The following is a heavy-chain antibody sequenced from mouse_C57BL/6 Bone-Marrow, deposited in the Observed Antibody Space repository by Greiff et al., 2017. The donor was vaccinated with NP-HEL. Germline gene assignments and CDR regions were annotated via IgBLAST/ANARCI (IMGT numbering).Heavy chain of an antibody. V-gene: IGHV3-6*01. CDR2: ISYDGST. CDR3: ARDLLLLFAY. D-gene: IGHD2-10*01. Sequence: ESGPGLVKPSQSLSLTCSVTGYSITSGYYWNWIRQFPGNKLEWMGYISYDGSTNYNPSLKNRISITRDTSKNQCFLKWNSVTTEDTATYYCARDLLLLFAYWGQGTLVTVSA. CDR1: GYSITSGYY. J-gene: IGHJ3*01.